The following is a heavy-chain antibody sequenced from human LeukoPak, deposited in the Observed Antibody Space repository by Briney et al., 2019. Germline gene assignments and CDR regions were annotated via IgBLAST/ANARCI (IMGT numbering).Heavy chain of an antibody. J-gene: IGHJ4*02. V-gene: IGHV1-2*06. CDR3: ARDGVKWELHFGY. D-gene: IGHD1-26*01. CDR1: GYTFTSYG. CDR2: INPNSGGT. Sequence: ASVKVSCKASGYTFTSYGISWVRQAPGQGLEWMGRINPNSGGTNYAQKFQGRVTMTRDTSISTAYMELSRLRSDDTAVYYCARDGVKWELHFGYWGQGTLVTVSS.